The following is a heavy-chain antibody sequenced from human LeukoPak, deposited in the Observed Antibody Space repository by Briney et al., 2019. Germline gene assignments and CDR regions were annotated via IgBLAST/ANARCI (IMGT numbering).Heavy chain of an antibody. CDR1: GGSISSSSYY. J-gene: IGHJ5*02. Sequence: SETLSLTCTVSGGSISSSSYYWGWIRQPPGKGLEWIGSIYYSGSTYYNPSLKSRVTISVDTSKNQFSLKLSSVTAADTAVYYCARQMVRGTSWGQGTLVTVSS. CDR2: IYYSGST. CDR3: ARQMVRGTS. V-gene: IGHV4-39*01. D-gene: IGHD3-10*01.